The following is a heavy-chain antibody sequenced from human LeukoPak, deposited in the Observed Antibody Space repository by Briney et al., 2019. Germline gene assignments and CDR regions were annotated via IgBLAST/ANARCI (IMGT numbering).Heavy chain of an antibody. V-gene: IGHV4-4*02. CDR3: ARDYGSGWCFFPWY. D-gene: IGHD6-19*01. J-gene: IGHJ4*02. CDR1: GGSISSSNW. Sequence: SETLSLTCAVSGGSISSSNWWSWVRQPPGKGLEWIGEIYHSGSTNYNPSLKSRVTISVDKSKNQFSLKLSSVTAADTAVYYCARDYGSGWCFFPWYWGQGTLVTVSS. CDR2: IYHSGST.